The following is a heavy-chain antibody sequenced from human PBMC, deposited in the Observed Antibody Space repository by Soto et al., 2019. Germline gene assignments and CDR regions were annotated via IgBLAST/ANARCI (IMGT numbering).Heavy chain of an antibody. CDR2: IDPRDSYV. J-gene: IGHJ5*02. V-gene: IGHV5-10-1*01. D-gene: IGHD2-2*01. CDR3: ARLFCSTTTCDSWFDP. Sequence: GESLKISCTGFGYAFTTFWISWVRQMPGKGLEWMGRIDPRDSYVNYSPSFQGHVTISLDKSISTAYLQWGSLKASDTAMYYCARLFCSTTTCDSWFDPWGQGTLVTVSS. CDR1: GYAFTTFW.